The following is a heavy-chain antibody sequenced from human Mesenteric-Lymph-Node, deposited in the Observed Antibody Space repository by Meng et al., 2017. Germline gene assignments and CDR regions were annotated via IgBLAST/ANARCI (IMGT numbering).Heavy chain of an antibody. CDR3: ARDISSSNPTY. D-gene: IGHD6-13*01. V-gene: IGHV3-30*03. CDR1: GFSFSSYW. J-gene: IGHJ4*02. CDR2: ISYDGSNK. Sequence: GESLKISCAASGFSFSSYWMSWVRQAPGKGLEWVAVISYDGSNKYYADSVKGRFTISRDNSKNTLYLQMNSLRAEDTAVYYCARDISSSNPTYWGQGTLVTVSS.